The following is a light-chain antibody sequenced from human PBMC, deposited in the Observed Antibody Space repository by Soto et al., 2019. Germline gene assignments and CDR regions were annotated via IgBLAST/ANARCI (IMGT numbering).Light chain of an antibody. CDR1: TSDVGGYNS. J-gene: IGLJ1*01. CDR2: DVS. Sequence: QSVLTQPASVSGSPGQSITVSCTGTTSDVGGYNSVSWYQQHPGKVPKLMIYDVSNRPSGVSNRFSGSKSGNTASLTISGLQDEDEADYYCSSYTSSSTLVFGTGTKVTV. CDR3: SSYTSSSTLV. V-gene: IGLV2-14*01.